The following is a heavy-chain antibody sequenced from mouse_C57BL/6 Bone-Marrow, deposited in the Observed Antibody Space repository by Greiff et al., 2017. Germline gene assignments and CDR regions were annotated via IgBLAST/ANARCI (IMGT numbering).Heavy chain of an antibody. J-gene: IGHJ2*01. Sequence: ESGAELARPGASVKLSCKASGYTFTSYGISWVKQRTGQGLEWIGEIYPRSGNTYYNEKFKGKATLTADKSSSTAYMELRSLTSEDSAVYFCARDPITTVVATKGYWGQGTTLTVSS. CDR1: GYTFTSYG. CDR3: ARDPITTVVATKGY. CDR2: IYPRSGNT. D-gene: IGHD1-1*01. V-gene: IGHV1-81*01.